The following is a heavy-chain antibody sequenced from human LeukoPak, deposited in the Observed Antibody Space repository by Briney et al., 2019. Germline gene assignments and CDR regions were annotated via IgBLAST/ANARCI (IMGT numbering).Heavy chain of an antibody. V-gene: IGHV1-46*01. J-gene: IGHJ4*02. Sequence: GASVKVSCKASGYTFTGYYMHWVRQAPGQGLEWMGWINPSGGSTSYAQKFQGRVTMTRDTSTSTVYMELSSLRSEDTAVYYCARRGYSYDLDYWGQGTLVTVSS. CDR1: GYTFTGYY. CDR2: INPSGGST. CDR3: ARRGYSYDLDY. D-gene: IGHD5-18*01.